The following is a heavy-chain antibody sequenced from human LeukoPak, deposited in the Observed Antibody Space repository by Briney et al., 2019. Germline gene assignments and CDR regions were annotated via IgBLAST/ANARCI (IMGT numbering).Heavy chain of an antibody. CDR3: AREGYYYDSSGYYLC. Sequence: GASVKVSCKASGYTFTNHDINWVRQTTGQGFEWMGWMHANNGQTGYAQKFQGRVTMTRDTSISTAYMELSRLRSDDTAVYYCAREGYYYDSSGYYLCWGQGTLVTVSS. CDR2: MHANNGQT. D-gene: IGHD3-22*01. CDR1: GYTFTNHD. V-gene: IGHV1-8*01. J-gene: IGHJ4*02.